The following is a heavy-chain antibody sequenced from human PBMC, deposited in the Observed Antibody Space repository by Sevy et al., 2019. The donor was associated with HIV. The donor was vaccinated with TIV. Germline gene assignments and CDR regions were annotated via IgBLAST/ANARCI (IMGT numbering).Heavy chain of an antibody. J-gene: IGHJ4*02. V-gene: IGHV3-23*01. D-gene: IGHD4-17*01. CDR2: IGDSDTAT. CDR3: AKGSYAAFNLFEY. CDR1: GFTFSSYA. Sequence: GGSLRLSCAASGFTFSSYAMSWVRQAPGRGLEWVSLIGDSDTATYYTDSVGGRFTISRDSSKNTLYLQMTSLRARDTAVYYCAKGSYAAFNLFEYWGQGTLVTVSS.